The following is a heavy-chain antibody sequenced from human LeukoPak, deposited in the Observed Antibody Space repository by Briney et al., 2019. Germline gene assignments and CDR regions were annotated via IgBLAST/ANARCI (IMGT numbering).Heavy chain of an antibody. CDR2: IAVGSGDT. CDR1: GVIFSSCA. V-gene: IGHV1-58*01. D-gene: IGHD3-10*01. J-gene: IGHJ3*02. CDR3: AADLYYYGSGSTYKGDAFDI. Sequence: GTSVNVSCKASGVIFSSCAVQWVRQARGQRLEWIGWIAVGSGDTNYAQNFQDRVTITRDMSTSTVYMELSSVSSEDTAVYSCAADLYYYGSGSTYKGDAFDIWGQGTVVSVSS.